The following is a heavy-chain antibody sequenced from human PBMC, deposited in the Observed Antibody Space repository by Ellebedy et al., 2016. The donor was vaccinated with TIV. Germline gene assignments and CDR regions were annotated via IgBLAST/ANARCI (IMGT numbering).Heavy chain of an antibody. Sequence: ASVKVSCKASGYTFTSYYITWVRQAPGQGLEWMGWISAYNGNTNYAQKLQGRVTMTTDTSTSTAYMELSSLRSEDTAVYYCARSLWFGELLHYYYYYGMDVWGQGTTVTVSS. CDR2: ISAYNGNT. CDR1: GYTFTSYY. J-gene: IGHJ6*02. D-gene: IGHD3-10*01. V-gene: IGHV1-18*01. CDR3: ARSLWFGELLHYYYYYGMDV.